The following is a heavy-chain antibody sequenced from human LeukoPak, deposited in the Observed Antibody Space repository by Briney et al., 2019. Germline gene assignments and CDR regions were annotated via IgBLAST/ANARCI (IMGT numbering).Heavy chain of an antibody. CDR2: IYYSGST. J-gene: IGHJ4*02. CDR1: GGSISSYY. D-gene: IGHD6-13*01. Sequence: SETLSLTCTVSGGSISSYYWSWIRQPPGKGLEWIGYIYYSGSTNYNPSLKSRVTISVDTSKNQFSLKLSSVTAADTAVYYCARTRTYSSSWYFPGRLSLDYWGQGTLVTVSS. CDR3: ARTRTYSSSWYFPGRLSLDY. V-gene: IGHV4-59*12.